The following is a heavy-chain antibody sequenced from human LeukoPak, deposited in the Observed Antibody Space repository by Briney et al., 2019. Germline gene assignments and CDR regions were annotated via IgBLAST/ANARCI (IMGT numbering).Heavy chain of an antibody. J-gene: IGHJ4*02. CDR2: INPSGGGT. D-gene: IGHD5-12*01. CDR1: GYTFTTYY. Sequence: ASVKVSCKASGYTFTTYYMHWVRQAPGQGLEWMGIINPSGGGTSYAQKFQGRVTMTRDTSTNTIYMVLSSLRSEDTAMYYCARVLVGGYGGVGDYWGQGTLVTVSS. CDR3: ARVLVGGYGGVGDY. V-gene: IGHV1-46*01.